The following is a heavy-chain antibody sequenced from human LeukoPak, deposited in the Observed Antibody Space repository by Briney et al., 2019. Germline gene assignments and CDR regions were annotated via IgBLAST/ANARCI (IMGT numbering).Heavy chain of an antibody. V-gene: IGHV1-2*02. CDR3: ARVGSGSFLDY. CDR1: GYTFIGYY. J-gene: IGHJ4*02. D-gene: IGHD3-10*01. Sequence: ASVKVSCKTSGYTFIGYYMHWVRQAPGQGLEWMGWINPNSGGTNYAQKLQGRVTMTTDTSTSTAYMELRSLRSDDTAVYYCARVGSGSFLDYWGQGTLVTVSS. CDR2: INPNSGGT.